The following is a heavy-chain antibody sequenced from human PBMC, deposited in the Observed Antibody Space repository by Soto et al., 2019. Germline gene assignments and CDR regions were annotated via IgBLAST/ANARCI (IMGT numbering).Heavy chain of an antibody. Sequence: SVKVSCKASGGTFSSYAISWVRQAPGQGLEWMGGIIPIFGTAKYAQKFQGRVTITADESTSTAYMELSSLRSEDTAVYYCARDPAINQMWSSNSPFYYGMDVWGQGTTVTVS. D-gene: IGHD2-21*01. CDR2: IIPIFGTA. J-gene: IGHJ6*02. V-gene: IGHV1-69*13. CDR3: ARDPAINQMWSSNSPFYYGMDV. CDR1: GGTFSSYA.